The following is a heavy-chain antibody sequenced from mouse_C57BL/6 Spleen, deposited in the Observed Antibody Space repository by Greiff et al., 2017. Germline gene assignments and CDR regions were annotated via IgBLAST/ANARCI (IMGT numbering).Heavy chain of an antibody. CDR2: IRNKANNHAT. D-gene: IGHD2-5*01. V-gene: IGHV6-6*01. CDR3: TYYSNYWYFDV. CDR1: GFTFSDAW. J-gene: IGHJ1*03. Sequence: EVMLVESGGGLVQPGGSMKLSCAASGFTFSDAWMDWVRQSPEKGLEWVAEIRNKANNHATYYAESVKGRFTISRDDSKSSVYLQMNSLRAEDTGIYCCTYYSNYWYFDVWGTGTTVTVSS.